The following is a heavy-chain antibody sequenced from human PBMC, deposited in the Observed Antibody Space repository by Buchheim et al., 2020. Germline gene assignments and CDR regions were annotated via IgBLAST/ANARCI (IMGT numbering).Heavy chain of an antibody. CDR1: GFIFSDYY. CDR3: ARDLTGTYWFDP. CDR2: ISTSSAYT. D-gene: IGHD1-7*01. J-gene: IGHJ5*02. V-gene: IGHV3-11*06. Sequence: QVQLVESGGGLVKPGGSLRLSCAASGFIFSDYYMSWIRRTPGKGLEWLASISTSSAYTYYADSVKGRFTISRDNAKNSLYLQMNSLRVEDSDIYYCARDLTGTYWFDPWGQGTL.